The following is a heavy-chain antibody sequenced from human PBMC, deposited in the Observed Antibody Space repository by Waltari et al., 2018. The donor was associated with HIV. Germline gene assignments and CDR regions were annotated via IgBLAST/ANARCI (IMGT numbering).Heavy chain of an antibody. CDR1: GYTLTELS. V-gene: IGHV1-24*01. CDR3: ATPGQYQLHYYYYGMDV. J-gene: IGHJ6*02. D-gene: IGHD2-2*01. CDR2: CAADEGGT. Sequence: QVQLVQSGAEVKKPGASVKVSCKVSGYTLTELSMHWVRQAPGKGLEWMGGCAADEGGTSDAQQYQLSVTMTVDASTEAAYMERSSVRSEEQAVYYCATPGQYQLHYYYYGMDVWGPGTTVTVAS.